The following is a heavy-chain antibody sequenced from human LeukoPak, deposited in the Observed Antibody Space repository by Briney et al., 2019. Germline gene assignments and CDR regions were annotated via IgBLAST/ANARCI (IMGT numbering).Heavy chain of an antibody. J-gene: IGHJ5*02. CDR3: ARGKLGMVRGVIDWFDP. CDR2: IIPIFGTA. Sequence: SVTVSCTASGGTFSSYAISWVRQAPGQGLEWMGGIIPIFGTANYAQKFQGRVTITADESTSTAYMELSSLRSEDTAVYYCARGKLGMVRGVIDWFDPWGQGTLVTVSS. D-gene: IGHD3-10*01. CDR1: GGTFSSYA. V-gene: IGHV1-69*13.